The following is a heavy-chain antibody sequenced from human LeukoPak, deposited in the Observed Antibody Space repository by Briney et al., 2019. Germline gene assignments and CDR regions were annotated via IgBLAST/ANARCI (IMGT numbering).Heavy chain of an antibody. CDR1: GFTFTNHW. J-gene: IGHJ4*01. V-gene: IGHV3-74*01. CDR3: RRDAVLGSGSIDY. CDR2: IRGDGGET. D-gene: IGHD3-10*01. Sequence: GGSLRLYCAASGFTFTNHWMHWVRQVPGKGLAWISRIRGDGGETNYADSVRGRFTTPRDNAKNLLYLQMDSLGAEDTAVYYCRRDAVLGSGSIDYWGHGVLVAVSS.